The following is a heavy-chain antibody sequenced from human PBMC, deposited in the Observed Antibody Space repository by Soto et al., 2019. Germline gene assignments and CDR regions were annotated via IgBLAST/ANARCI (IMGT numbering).Heavy chain of an antibody. CDR1: GFTFSSYA. V-gene: IGHV3-23*01. CDR2: ISGSGGST. J-gene: IGHJ4*02. Sequence: LRLSCAASGFTFSSYAMSWVRQAPGKGLEWVSAISGSGGSTYYADSVKGRFTISRDNSKNTLYLQMNSLRAEDTAVYYCAKTYYDFWSGYDYWGQGTLVTVSS. D-gene: IGHD3-3*01. CDR3: AKTYYDFWSGYDY.